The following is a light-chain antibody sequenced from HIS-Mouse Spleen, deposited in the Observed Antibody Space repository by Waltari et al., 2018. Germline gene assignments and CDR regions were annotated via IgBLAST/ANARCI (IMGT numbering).Light chain of an antibody. CDR2: AAS. V-gene: IGKV1D-8*02. J-gene: IGKJ1*01. CDR1: QGISSY. CDR3: QQYYSFPPT. Sequence: AIWMTQSPSLLSASTGDRVTISCLMSQGISSYLAWYQQNPGKAPELLIYAASTLQSGVPSRFSGSGSGTDFTLTISCLQSEDFATYYCQQYYSFPPTFGQGTKVEIK.